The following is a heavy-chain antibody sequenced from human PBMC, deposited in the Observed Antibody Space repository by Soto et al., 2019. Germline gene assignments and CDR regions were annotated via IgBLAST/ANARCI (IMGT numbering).Heavy chain of an antibody. J-gene: IGHJ4*02. CDR2: MKEDGSET. CDR1: EFTFSNYW. CDR3: ARARPGAYFDY. Sequence: EVQLVESGGGLVQPGGSLRLSCEASEFTFSNYWMSWVRQAPGEGLEWVAIMKEDGSETYYVDSVKGRFTLSRDNAKNSLHLQMNSLRVEDTAVYYCARARPGAYFDYWGQGTLVTFSS. V-gene: IGHV3-7*01.